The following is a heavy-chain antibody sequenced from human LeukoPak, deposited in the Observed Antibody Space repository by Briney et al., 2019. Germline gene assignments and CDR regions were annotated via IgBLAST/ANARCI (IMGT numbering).Heavy chain of an antibody. CDR1: GFTFTDYA. J-gene: IGHJ4*02. CDR3: ARISFGDLGGYYFES. CDR2: ISAGGGTT. Sequence: GGSLRLSCVASGFTFTDYALAWVRQAPGKGLEWVSRISAGGGTTYYADSVKGRFTISRENSKNTVYLQMSSLRAENTARYYCARISFGDLGGYYFESWGQGNLVTVSS. V-gene: IGHV3-23*01. D-gene: IGHD3-10*01.